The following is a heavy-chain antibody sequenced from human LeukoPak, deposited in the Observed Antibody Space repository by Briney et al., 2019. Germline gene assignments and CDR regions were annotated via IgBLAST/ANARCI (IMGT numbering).Heavy chain of an antibody. D-gene: IGHD6-19*01. Sequence: ASVKVSCKVSGYTLTELSMHWVRQAPGKGLEWMGGFDPEDGETIYAQKFQGRVTMTEDTSTDTAYMELSSLRSEDTAVHYCATAPGYSSGWYRGKNAFDIWGQGTMVTVSS. CDR3: ATAPGYSSGWYRGKNAFDI. V-gene: IGHV1-24*01. CDR2: FDPEDGET. J-gene: IGHJ3*02. CDR1: GYTLTELS.